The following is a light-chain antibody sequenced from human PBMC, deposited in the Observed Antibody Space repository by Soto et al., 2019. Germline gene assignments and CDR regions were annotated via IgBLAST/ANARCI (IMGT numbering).Light chain of an antibody. Sequence: EVVLTQSPGTLSLSPGGRATLSCRASQSVSRRLAWYQQRPGQSPRLLIYGVSSRANGIPDRFSGSVSGSDFILTINRLEPEDFAVYYCQQYGSSHTFGQGTRLEI. CDR3: QQYGSSHT. V-gene: IGKV3-20*01. J-gene: IGKJ5*01. CDR1: QSVSRR. CDR2: GVS.